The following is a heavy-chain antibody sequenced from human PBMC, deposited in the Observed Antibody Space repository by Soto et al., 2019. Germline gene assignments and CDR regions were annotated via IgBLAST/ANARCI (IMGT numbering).Heavy chain of an antibody. CDR2: VNHGGDST. CDR3: AKDAAAGDVGDLRWWNL. V-gene: IGHV3-23*01. CDR1: GFTFSSYV. D-gene: IGHD6-13*01. J-gene: IGHJ5*02. Sequence: EVQLLESGGGLVQPGGSLRLSCAASGFTFSSYVMTWVRQAPGKGLEWVSGVNHGGDSTYYADSVKGRFTVSRDNSKNTLYLQMNSLRAEDTAVYFCAKDAAAGDVGDLRWWNLWGQGTLVTVSS.